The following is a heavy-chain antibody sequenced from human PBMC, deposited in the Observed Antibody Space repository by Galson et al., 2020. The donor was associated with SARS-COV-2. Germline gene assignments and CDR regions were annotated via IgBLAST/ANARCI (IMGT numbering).Heavy chain of an antibody. CDR3: AKTPDHRITMKMGLFDY. J-gene: IGHJ4*02. Sequence: GGSLRLSCAASGFTFDDYAMHCVRQAPGKGLEWVSGISWNSGSIGYADSVKGRFTISRDNAKNSLYLQMNSLRAEDTALYYCAKTPDHRITMKMGLFDYWGQGTLVTVSS. CDR1: GFTFDDYA. CDR2: ISWNSGSI. D-gene: IGHD3-22*01. V-gene: IGHV3-9*01.